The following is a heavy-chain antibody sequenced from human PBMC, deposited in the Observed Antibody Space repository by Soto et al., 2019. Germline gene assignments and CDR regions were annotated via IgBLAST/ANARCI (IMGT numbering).Heavy chain of an antibody. V-gene: IGHV4-31*03. J-gene: IGHJ6*02. D-gene: IGHD3-3*01. CDR3: ARYFFHYYAMDV. CDR2: IYHSGST. Sequence: PSETLSLTCTVSGGSISSGGYYWSWIRQHPGKGLEWIGYIYHSGSTYYNPSLKSRVSISVDTSKNQFSLKLSSVTAADTAVYYCARYFFHYYAMDVWGQGTTVTVSS. CDR1: GGSISSGGYY.